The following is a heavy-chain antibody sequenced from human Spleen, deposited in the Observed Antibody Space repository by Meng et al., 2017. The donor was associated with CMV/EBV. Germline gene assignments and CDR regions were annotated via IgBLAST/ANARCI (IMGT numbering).Heavy chain of an antibody. V-gene: IGHV3-23*01. D-gene: IGHD3-9*01. CDR3: ARENVYYDSLTCLYHYYGIDV. Sequence: GESLKIYCAASGFTFSSYAMSWVRQATGKGLEWVSAISVSGGSTYYADSVKGRFTISRDNSKNTLYLQMNSLRTEDTAVYYCARENVYYDSLTCLYHYYGIDVWGQGTTVTVSS. CDR2: ISVSGGST. J-gene: IGHJ6*02. CDR1: GFTFSSYA.